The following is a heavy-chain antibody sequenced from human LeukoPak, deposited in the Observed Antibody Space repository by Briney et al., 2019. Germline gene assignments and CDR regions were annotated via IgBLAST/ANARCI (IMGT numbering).Heavy chain of an antibody. D-gene: IGHD5-24*01. CDR3: ARAREMATINY. Sequence: SETLSLTCTVSGGSISSYYWSWIRQPPGEGLEWIGYIYYSGSTNYNPSLKSRVTISVDTSKNQFSLKLSSVTAADTAVYYCARAREMATINYWGQGTLVTVSS. J-gene: IGHJ4*02. CDR1: GGSISSYY. V-gene: IGHV4-59*01. CDR2: IYYSGST.